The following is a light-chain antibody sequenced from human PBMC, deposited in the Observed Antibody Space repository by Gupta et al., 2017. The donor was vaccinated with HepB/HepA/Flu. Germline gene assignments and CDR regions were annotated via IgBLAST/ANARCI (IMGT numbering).Light chain of an antibody. V-gene: IGLV3-19*01. J-gene: IGLJ2*01. Sequence: SSELTQDPAVSVALGQTVRITCQGDSLRSYYASWYQQKPGQAPVLVIYGKNNRPSGIPDRVSCSSSGNTASLTLNGAQAEDGADYYFKSRESSGNWLVVGGGTQLTRL. CDR2: GKN. CDR3: KSRESSGNWLV. CDR1: SLRSYY.